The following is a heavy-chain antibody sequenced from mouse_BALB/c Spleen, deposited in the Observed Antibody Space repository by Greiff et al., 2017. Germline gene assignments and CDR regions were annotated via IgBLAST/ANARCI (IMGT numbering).Heavy chain of an antibody. V-gene: IGHV5-9-4*01. CDR2: ISSGGSYT. Sequence: EVMLVESGGGLVKPGGSLKLSCAASGFTFSSYAMSWVRQSPEKRLEWVAEISSGGSYTYYPDTVTGRFTISGDNAKNTLYLEMSSLRSEDTAMYYCARSTTVVAPYYAMDYWGQGTSVTVSA. CDR3: ARSTTVVAPYYAMDY. D-gene: IGHD1-1*01. J-gene: IGHJ4*01. CDR1: GFTFSSYA.